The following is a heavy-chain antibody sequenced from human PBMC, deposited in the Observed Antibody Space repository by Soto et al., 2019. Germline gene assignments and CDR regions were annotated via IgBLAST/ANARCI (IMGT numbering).Heavy chain of an antibody. Sequence: ASVKVSCKASGYTFTSYDINWVRQATGQGLEWMGWMNPNSGNTGYAQKFQGRVTMTRDTSTSTVYMELSSLRSEDTAVYYCARLYSSVTLRFAFDIWSQGTMVT. CDR2: MNPNSGNT. CDR1: GYTFTSYD. V-gene: IGHV1-8*01. CDR3: ARLYSSVTLRFAFDI. D-gene: IGHD2-21*01. J-gene: IGHJ3*02.